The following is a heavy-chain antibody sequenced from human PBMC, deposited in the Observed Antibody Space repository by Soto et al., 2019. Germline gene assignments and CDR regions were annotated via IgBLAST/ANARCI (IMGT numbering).Heavy chain of an antibody. CDR2: ISYDGRNE. Sequence: QVKLVESGGGVVQPGRSLRLSCVASGFSFSRYAMYWVRQAPGKGLQWVAIISYDGRNEYYAASVKGRFTISRDNSKNTLYLQMNSLRHEDTAVYYCAKGRGGWRNYGLDVWGQGTTVTVSS. CDR3: AKGRGGWRNYGLDV. D-gene: IGHD6-19*01. J-gene: IGHJ6*02. CDR1: GFSFSRYA. V-gene: IGHV3-30*18.